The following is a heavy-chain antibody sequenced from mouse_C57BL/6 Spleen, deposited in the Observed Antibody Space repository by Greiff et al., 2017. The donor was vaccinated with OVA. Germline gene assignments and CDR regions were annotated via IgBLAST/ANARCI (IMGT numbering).Heavy chain of an antibody. CDR1: GFTFSSYA. D-gene: IGHD1-1*01. CDR2: ISDGGSYT. Sequence: EVMLVESGGGLVKPGGSLKLSCAASGFTFSSYAMSWVRQTPEKRLEWVATISDGGSYTYYPDNVKGRFTISRDNAKNNLYLQMSHLKSEDTAMYYCARGGITTAFAYWGQGTLVTVSA. V-gene: IGHV5-4*03. CDR3: ARGGITTAFAY. J-gene: IGHJ3*01.